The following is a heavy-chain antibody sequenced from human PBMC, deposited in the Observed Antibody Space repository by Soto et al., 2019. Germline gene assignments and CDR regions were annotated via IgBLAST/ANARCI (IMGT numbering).Heavy chain of an antibody. CDR1: GYTFTRCG. D-gene: IGHD3-16*01. J-gene: IGHJ5*02. CDR3: ARVRYVSNWVDP. V-gene: IGHV1-18*04. Sequence: ASVKVSWKDSGYTFTRCGISWVRQAPGQGLECMGWISAYNGNTNYAQKLQGRVTMTTDTSTSGAHMELRSLRSDDTAGYYCARVRYVSNWVDPWGQGTLVTVSS. CDR2: ISAYNGNT.